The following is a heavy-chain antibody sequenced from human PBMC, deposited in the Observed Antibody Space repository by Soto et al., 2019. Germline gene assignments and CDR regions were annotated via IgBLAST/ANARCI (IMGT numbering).Heavy chain of an antibody. CDR3: AKVTETLGATIRGGHFDY. Sequence: GGSLRLSCAASGFTFSSYAMSWVRQAPGKGLEWVSAISGSGGSTYYADSVKGRFTISRDNSKNTLYLQMNSLGAEDTAVYYCAKVTETLGATIRGGHFDYWGQGTLVTVSS. V-gene: IGHV3-23*01. CDR1: GFTFSSYA. D-gene: IGHD5-12*01. J-gene: IGHJ4*02. CDR2: ISGSGGST.